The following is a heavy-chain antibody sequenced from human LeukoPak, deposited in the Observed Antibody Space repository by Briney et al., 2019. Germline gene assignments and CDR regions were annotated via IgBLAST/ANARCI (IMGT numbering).Heavy chain of an antibody. V-gene: IGHV4-59*01. J-gene: IGHJ3*02. Sequence: SETLSLTCTVSGGSISSYYWSWIRQPPGKGLEWIGYIYYSGSTNYNPSLKSRVSISVDTSKNQFSLKLSSVTAADTAVYYCARGYCSSTSCSDDDAFDIWGQGTMVTVSS. CDR1: GGSISSYY. CDR2: IYYSGST. CDR3: ARGYCSSTSCSDDDAFDI. D-gene: IGHD2-2*01.